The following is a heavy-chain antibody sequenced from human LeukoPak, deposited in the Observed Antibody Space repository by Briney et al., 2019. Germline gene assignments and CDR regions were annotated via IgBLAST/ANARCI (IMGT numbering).Heavy chain of an antibody. CDR1: GFTVRSNY. V-gene: IGHV3-53*01. J-gene: IGHJ3*02. CDR2: IYGGGSV. CDR3: ASGGSYLSAFDI. Sequence: GGSLRLSCAASGFTVRSNYMSWVRQAPGKGLEWISIIYGGGSVFYADSVKGRFTISRDNSKNTLYLQMNSLRGEDTAVYYCASGGSYLSAFDIWGQGTMVTVSS. D-gene: IGHD1-26*01.